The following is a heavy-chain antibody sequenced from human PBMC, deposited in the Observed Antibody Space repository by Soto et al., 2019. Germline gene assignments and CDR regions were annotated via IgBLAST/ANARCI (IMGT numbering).Heavy chain of an antibody. CDR3: GKDPNGDYIGAFDI. Sequence: EVHLLESGGGLVQPGGSLRLSCAASGFTFSNYAMSWVRQAPGKGLEWVSGIGSGGGTTHLADSVKGRFTISRDNSKNTLYLQMNSLRAEDTAVYYCGKDPNGDYIGAFDIWGQGTMVTVS. D-gene: IGHD4-17*01. V-gene: IGHV3-23*01. CDR2: IGSGGGTT. CDR1: GFTFSNYA. J-gene: IGHJ3*02.